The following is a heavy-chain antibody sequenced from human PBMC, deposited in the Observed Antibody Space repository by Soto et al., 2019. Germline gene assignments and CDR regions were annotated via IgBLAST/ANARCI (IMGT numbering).Heavy chain of an antibody. D-gene: IGHD6-13*01. V-gene: IGHV3-48*02. Sequence: GGSLRLSCAASGFTFSSYSMNWVRQAPGKGLEWVSYISSSSSTIYYADSVKGRFTISRDNAKNSLYLQMNSLRDEDTAVYYCARIRQQLVFYYYYGMDVWGQGTTVTVSS. CDR3: ARIRQQLVFYYYYGMDV. CDR2: ISSSSSTI. J-gene: IGHJ6*02. CDR1: GFTFSSYS.